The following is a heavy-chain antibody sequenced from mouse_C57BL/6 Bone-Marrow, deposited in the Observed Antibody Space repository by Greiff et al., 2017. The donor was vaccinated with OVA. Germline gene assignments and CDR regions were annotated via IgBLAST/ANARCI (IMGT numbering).Heavy chain of an antibody. CDR2: IYPGSGNT. CDR3: ARWGNYFDY. CDR1: GYTFTDYY. Sequence: VQLQQSGAELVRPGASVKLSCKASGYTFTDYYINWVKQRPGQGLEWIARIYPGSGNTYYNEKFKGKATLTAEKSSSTAYMQLSSLTSEDSAVYVCARWGNYFDYWGQGTTLTVSS. J-gene: IGHJ2*01. V-gene: IGHV1-76*01.